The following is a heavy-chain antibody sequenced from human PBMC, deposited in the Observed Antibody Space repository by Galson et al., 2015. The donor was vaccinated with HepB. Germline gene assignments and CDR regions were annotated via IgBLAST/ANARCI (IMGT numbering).Heavy chain of an antibody. CDR1: GDTFSNYG. CDR3: ARASDYYDTSGRPLPFYFDY. CDR2: IIPMFGTA. Sequence: SVKVSCKASGDTFSNYGFSWVRQAPGQGLEWMGGIIPMFGTAYYAQKFQVRVKITADESTSTAYMELISLSSEDTAIYYCARASDYYDTSGRPLPFYFDYWGQGTLVTASS. J-gene: IGHJ4*02. D-gene: IGHD3-22*01. V-gene: IGHV1-69*13.